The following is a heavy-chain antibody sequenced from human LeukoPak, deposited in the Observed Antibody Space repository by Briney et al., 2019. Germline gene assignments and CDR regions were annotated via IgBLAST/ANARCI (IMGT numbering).Heavy chain of an antibody. CDR3: ARVKGSYFDY. J-gene: IGHJ4*02. D-gene: IGHD2-15*01. CDR1: GFPLSSYS. Sequence: GGSLRLSCTASGFPLSSYSMSWIRQAPGKGLEWISYISASGSAIYYVDSVKGRVTVSRDNARNSLFLQMDSPRAEDTAVYYCARVKGSYFDYWGPETLVTVSS. V-gene: IGHV3-48*01. CDR2: ISASGSAI.